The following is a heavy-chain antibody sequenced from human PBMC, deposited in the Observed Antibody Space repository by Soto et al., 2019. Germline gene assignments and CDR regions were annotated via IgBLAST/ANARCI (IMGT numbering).Heavy chain of an antibody. CDR3: ARDVGYNWNLIDY. Sequence: RASVKVSCKASGYTFTSYAIHWVRQAPGQRLEWMGWVNAGNGNTKYSQKLQGRVTITRDTSASTAYMELSSLRSEDTAVYYCARDVGYNWNLIDYWGQGTLVTVSS. CDR1: GYTFTSYA. CDR2: VNAGNGNT. V-gene: IGHV1-3*01. D-gene: IGHD1-20*01. J-gene: IGHJ4*02.